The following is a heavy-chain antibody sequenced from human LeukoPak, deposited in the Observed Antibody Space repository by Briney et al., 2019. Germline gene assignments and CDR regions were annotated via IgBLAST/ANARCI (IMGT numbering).Heavy chain of an antibody. Sequence: GRSLRLSCAASGFTFSSYAMHWVRHAPGKGLEWVAVISYDGSNKYYADSVKGRFTISRDNSKNTLYLQMNSLRAEDTTVYYCARDLNCERFDYWGQGTLVTVSS. D-gene: IGHD1-20*01. CDR2: ISYDGSNK. CDR1: GFTFSSYA. V-gene: IGHV3-30*01. J-gene: IGHJ4*02. CDR3: ARDLNCERFDY.